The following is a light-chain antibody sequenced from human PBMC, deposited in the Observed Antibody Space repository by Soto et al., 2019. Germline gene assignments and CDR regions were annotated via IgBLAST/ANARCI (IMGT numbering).Light chain of an antibody. CDR3: QQYNSYSVT. Sequence: DLQMTQSPSTLSASVGDRVTITCRASQSISTWLAWHQQKPGKAPKLLISKASSLESGVPSRFSGSGSGTEFTLTISSLQPDDSATYYCQQYNSYSVTFGQGTKGDIK. V-gene: IGKV1-5*03. CDR2: KAS. J-gene: IGKJ1*01. CDR1: QSISTW.